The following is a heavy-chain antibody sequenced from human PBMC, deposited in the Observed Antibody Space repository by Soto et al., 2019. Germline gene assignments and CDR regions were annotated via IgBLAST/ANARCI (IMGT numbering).Heavy chain of an antibody. D-gene: IGHD1-26*01. J-gene: IGHJ3*01. CDR1: GFTFSSSE. V-gene: IGHV3-48*03. CDR2: IHPSVQPI. CDR3: ARRASR. Sequence: PGGSLRLSCAASGFTFSSSEMYWVRQAPGKGLEWVSYIHPSVQPIFYVDSVKGRFTISRDNAKNSLYLQMSSLRAEDSAGYYCARRASRWGQGTMVSVSS.